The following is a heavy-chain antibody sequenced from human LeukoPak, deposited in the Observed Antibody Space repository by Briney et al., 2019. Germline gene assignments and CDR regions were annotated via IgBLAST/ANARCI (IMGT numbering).Heavy chain of an antibody. D-gene: IGHD2-2*01. Sequence: PGGSLRLSCVASGFTFSSRDWMTWVRQAPGKGLEWVSVIYSEDSTHYADSVKGRFTISRDNSKNTLYLQMNSLRAEDTAVYYCARGHDYCGSTSCYQDFWGQGTLVTVSS. CDR1: GFTFSSRDW. J-gene: IGHJ4*02. CDR2: IYSEDST. V-gene: IGHV3-66*01. CDR3: ARGHDYCGSTSCYQDF.